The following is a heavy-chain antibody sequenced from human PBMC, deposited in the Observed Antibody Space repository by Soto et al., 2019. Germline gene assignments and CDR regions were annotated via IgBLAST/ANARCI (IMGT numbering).Heavy chain of an antibody. J-gene: IGHJ4*02. CDR3: AKRSSSSTFDY. V-gene: IGHV3-23*01. CDR2: ISGSDDST. D-gene: IGHD6-6*01. Sequence: EVQLLESGGGLVQPGESLRLSCAASGFTFSSYAMSWVRQAPGKGLEWVSVISGSDDSTYYADSVKGRFTISRDNSKNTVYLQMNSLRAEGTAVYYCAKRSSSSTFDYWGQGTLVTVSS. CDR1: GFTFSSYA.